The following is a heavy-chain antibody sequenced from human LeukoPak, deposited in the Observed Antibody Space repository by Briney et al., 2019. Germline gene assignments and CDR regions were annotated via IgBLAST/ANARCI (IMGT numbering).Heavy chain of an antibody. D-gene: IGHD2-8*01. CDR2: IYPGDSDT. CDR1: AYSFTSYW. Sequence: GESLKLSCKGSAYSFTSYWIGWVRQMPGKGLEWMGIIYPGDSDTRYSPSFQGQVTISADKSISTAYLQWSSLKASDTAMYYCARLSEADIVLMVYADVWGKGTTVTVSS. V-gene: IGHV5-51*03. J-gene: IGHJ6*04. CDR3: ARLSEADIVLMVYADV.